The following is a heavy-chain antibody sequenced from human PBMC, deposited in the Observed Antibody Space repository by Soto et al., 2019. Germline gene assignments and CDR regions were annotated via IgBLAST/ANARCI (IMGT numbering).Heavy chain of an antibody. D-gene: IGHD3-22*01. CDR3: AKAPHSSGYLTHFDY. V-gene: IGHV3-23*01. CDR1: GFTFSSYA. Sequence: GSLRLSCAASGFTFSSYAMSWVRQAPGKGLEWVSAISGSGGSTYYADSVKGRFTISRDNSKNTLYLQMNSLRAEDTAVYYCAKAPHSSGYLTHFDYWGQGTLVTVSS. CDR2: ISGSGGST. J-gene: IGHJ4*02.